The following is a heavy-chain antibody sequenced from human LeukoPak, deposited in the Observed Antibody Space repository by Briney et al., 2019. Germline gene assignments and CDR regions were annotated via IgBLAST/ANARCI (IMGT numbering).Heavy chain of an antibody. CDR1: GYTFTAYY. Sequence: ASVKVSCKASGYTFTAYYIHWVRQAPGQGLEWMGWINPNSGGTNYAQKFQGRVTLTRDTSISSAFMELNRLKSDDTAEYYCARDVGYYDSTGYFYFYFDYWGQGTLVTVSS. CDR3: ARDVGYYDSTGYFYFYFDY. CDR2: INPNSGGT. J-gene: IGHJ4*02. D-gene: IGHD3-22*01. V-gene: IGHV1-2*02.